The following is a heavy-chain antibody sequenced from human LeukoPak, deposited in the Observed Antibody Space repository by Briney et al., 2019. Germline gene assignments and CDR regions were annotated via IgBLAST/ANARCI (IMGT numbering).Heavy chain of an antibody. CDR1: GLSVVNAW. D-gene: IGHD1-26*01. CDR3: TTWFRWLPKHWSSYGVLDI. J-gene: IGHJ6*02. CDR2: IKSKTDGGTT. Sequence: GGSLSPALSPSGLSVVNAWAGSVRQAPGKGLEWVGRIKSKTDGGTTDYAAPVKGRFTISRDDSKNTLYLQMNSLKPEDTAVYYWTTWFRWLPKHWSSYGVLDIWGQGTTVTVSS. V-gene: IGHV3-15*01.